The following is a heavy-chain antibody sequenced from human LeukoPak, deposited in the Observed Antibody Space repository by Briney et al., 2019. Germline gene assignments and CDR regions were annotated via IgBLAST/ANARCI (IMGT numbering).Heavy chain of an antibody. J-gene: IGHJ5*02. V-gene: IGHV1-3*04. CDR1: GYTFTTYA. D-gene: IGHD3-3*01. Sequence: ASVKVSCETSGYTFTTYAIHWVRQAPGQGLQWMGRINTANGDTKYSQHFQGRLTITRDTSASTVDMQLSSLRSEDTALYYCARDFEDTSTDLWGNWFDPWGQGTLVTVSS. CDR3: ARDFEDTSTDLWGNWFDP. CDR2: INTANGDT.